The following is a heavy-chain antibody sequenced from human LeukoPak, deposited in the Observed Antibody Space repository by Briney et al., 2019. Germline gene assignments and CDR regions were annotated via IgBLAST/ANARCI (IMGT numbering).Heavy chain of an antibody. CDR3: ARDGVLRYFDWLLYIGDY. CDR1: GYTFTGYY. J-gene: IGHJ4*02. Sequence: ASVKVSCKASGYTFTGYYMHWVRQAPGQGLEWMGWINPISGGTNYAQKFQGRVTMTRDTSISTAYMELSRLRSDDTAVYYCARDGVLRYFDWLLYIGDYWGQGTLVTVSS. D-gene: IGHD3-9*01. CDR2: INPISGGT. V-gene: IGHV1-2*02.